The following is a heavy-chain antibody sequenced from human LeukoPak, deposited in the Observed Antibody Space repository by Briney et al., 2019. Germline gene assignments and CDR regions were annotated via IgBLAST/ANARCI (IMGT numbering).Heavy chain of an antibody. CDR1: GGSISSSSYY. CDR3: ARRAYRSVEY. J-gene: IGHJ4*02. D-gene: IGHD5-18*01. V-gene: IGHV4-39*01. CDR2: IYYSGST. Sequence: SETLSLTCTVSGGSISSSSYYWGWIRQPPGKGLEWIGSIYYSGSTYYNPSLKSRVTISVDTSKNQFSLKLSSVTAADTAVYYCARRAYRSVEYWGQGNLVTVSS.